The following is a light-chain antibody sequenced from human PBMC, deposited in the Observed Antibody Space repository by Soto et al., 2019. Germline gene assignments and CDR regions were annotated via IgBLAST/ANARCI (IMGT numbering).Light chain of an antibody. CDR1: ESVVSNY. J-gene: IGKJ1*01. CDR2: DAS. CDR3: QQYGSRPWT. Sequence: ENVVTQSPCTLSLSPGERATLSCRATESVVSNYLAWYQLKPGQAPRLLVYDASSRATGIPDRFSGSGSGTDFTLTISRLEPEDFAVYYCQQYGSRPWTFGQGTKVDIK. V-gene: IGKV3-20*01.